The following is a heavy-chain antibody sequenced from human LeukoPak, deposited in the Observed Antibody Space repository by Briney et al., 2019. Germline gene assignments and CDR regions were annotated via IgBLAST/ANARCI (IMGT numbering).Heavy chain of an antibody. V-gene: IGHV2-5*01. CDR3: AHNTQWLGDFDY. CDR2: IYWNDDE. CDR1: GFSLSTSGVG. Sequence: SGSTLVKPTQTLTLTCTFSGFSLSTSGVGVGWIRQPPGKALEWLALIYWNDDERYSPSLKSRLTITKDTSKNQVVLTMTNMDPVDTATYYCAHNTQWLGDFDYWGQGTLVAVSS. J-gene: IGHJ4*02. D-gene: IGHD6-19*01.